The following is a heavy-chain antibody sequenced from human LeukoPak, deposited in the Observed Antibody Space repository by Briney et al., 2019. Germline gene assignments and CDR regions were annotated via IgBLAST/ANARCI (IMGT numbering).Heavy chain of an antibody. Sequence: QSGGSLRLSCAASGFTFSSYGMHWVRQAPGKGLEWVAVISYGGSNKYYADSVKGRFTISRGNSKNTLYLQMNSLRAEDTAVYYCAKNEAAAGLDYWGQGTLVTVSS. CDR2: ISYGGSNK. CDR1: GFTFSSYG. J-gene: IGHJ4*02. CDR3: AKNEAAAGLDY. D-gene: IGHD6-13*01. V-gene: IGHV3-30*18.